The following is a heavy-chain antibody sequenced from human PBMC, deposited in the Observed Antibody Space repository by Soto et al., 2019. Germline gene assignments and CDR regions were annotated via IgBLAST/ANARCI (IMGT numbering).Heavy chain of an antibody. CDR2: ISYDGSNK. V-gene: IGHV3-30-3*01. Sequence: QVQLVESGGGVVQPGRSLRLSCAASGFTFSSYAMHWVRQAPGKGLEWVAVISYDGSNKYYADSVKGRFTISRDNSKNTLYLQMNSLRAEDTAVYYCARPQGGMIVVVTTTPFDYWGQGTLVTVSS. CDR1: GFTFSSYA. CDR3: ARPQGGMIVVVTTTPFDY. D-gene: IGHD3-22*01. J-gene: IGHJ4*02.